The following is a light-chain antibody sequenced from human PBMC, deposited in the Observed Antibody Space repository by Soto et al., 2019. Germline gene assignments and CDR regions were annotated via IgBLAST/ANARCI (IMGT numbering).Light chain of an antibody. J-gene: IGLJ1*01. CDR3: GTWDSSLTTYV. V-gene: IGLV1-51*02. CDR2: ENN. CDR1: SSDIGRNY. Sequence: QSVLTQPRSVSAAPGQKVTISCSGSSSDIGRNYVSWYQHLPGTAPKLLIYENNKRPSGIPDRLSGSKSGSSATLGITGLQTGDEADYYCGTWDSSLTTYVFGPGTKVTVL.